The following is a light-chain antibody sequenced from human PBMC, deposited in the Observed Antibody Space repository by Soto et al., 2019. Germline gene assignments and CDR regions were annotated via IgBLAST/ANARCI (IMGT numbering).Light chain of an antibody. CDR1: QTISNNY. CDR3: QQYGGSPRT. V-gene: IGKV3-20*01. Sequence: EIVLTQSPGPLSLSPGDRAALSCRASQTISNNYVAWYQQRPGQPPTLLISGASSRATGIPDRFSGSGSGTHFTLTISRLEPEDFAVYYCQQYGGSPRTFGQGTKVDIK. CDR2: GAS. J-gene: IGKJ1*01.